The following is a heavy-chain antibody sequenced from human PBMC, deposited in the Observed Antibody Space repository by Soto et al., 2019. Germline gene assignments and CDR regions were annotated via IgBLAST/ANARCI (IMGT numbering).Heavy chain of an antibody. CDR1: GFTFSSYA. CDR3: PPPDYARIGADP. CDR2: LSGSGGST. D-gene: IGHD3-16*01. V-gene: IGHV3-23*01. J-gene: IGHJ5*02. Sequence: EVQLLESGGGLVQPGGSLRLSCAASGFTFSSYAMSWVRQAPGKGLEWVSALSGSGGSTYYADSVKGRFTISRDNSKNTLYLQMNSLRAEDTAVYYCPPPDYARIGADPWGQGTLVTVSS.